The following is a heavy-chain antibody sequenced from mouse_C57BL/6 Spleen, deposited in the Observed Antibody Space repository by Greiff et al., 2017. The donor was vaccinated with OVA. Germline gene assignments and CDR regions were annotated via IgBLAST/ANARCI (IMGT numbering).Heavy chain of an antibody. CDR3: ARGFYYDYDDDY. CDR2: IDPSDSET. CDR1: GYTFTSYW. D-gene: IGHD2-4*01. V-gene: IGHV1-52*01. Sequence: VQLQQPGAELVRPGSSVKLSCKASGYTFTSYWMHWVKQRPIQGLEWIGNIDPSDSETHYNQKFKDKATLTVDKSSSTAYMQLSSLTSEDSAVYYCARGFYYDYDDDYWGQGTTLTVSS. J-gene: IGHJ2*01.